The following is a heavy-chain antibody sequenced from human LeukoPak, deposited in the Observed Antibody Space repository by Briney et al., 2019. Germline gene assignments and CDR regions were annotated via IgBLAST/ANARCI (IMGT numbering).Heavy chain of an antibody. CDR3: ASPIAVAGPYYFDY. CDR2: INSDGSST. D-gene: IGHD6-19*01. V-gene: IGHV3-74*01. Sequence: GGSLRLSCAASGFTFSSYWMHWVRQAPGKGLVWVSRINSDGSSTNYADSVKGRFTVSRDNAKNTLYLQINSLRAEDTAVYYCASPIAVAGPYYFDYWGQGTLVTVSS. J-gene: IGHJ4*02. CDR1: GFTFSSYW.